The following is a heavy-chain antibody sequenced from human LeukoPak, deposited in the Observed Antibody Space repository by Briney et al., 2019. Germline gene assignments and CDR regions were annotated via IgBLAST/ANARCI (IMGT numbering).Heavy chain of an antibody. CDR2: ISGGST. Sequence: GGSLRLSCAASGFTVSSNEMSWVRQAPGKGLEWVPCISGGSTYYADSRKGRFTISRDNSKNTLHLQMNSLRAEDTAVYFCAQDGYCSSAHCYTGAIEMRGQGTMVIVSS. V-gene: IGHV3-38-3*01. D-gene: IGHD2-15*01. CDR3: AQDGYCSSAHCYTGAIEM. CDR1: GFTVSSNE. J-gene: IGHJ3*01.